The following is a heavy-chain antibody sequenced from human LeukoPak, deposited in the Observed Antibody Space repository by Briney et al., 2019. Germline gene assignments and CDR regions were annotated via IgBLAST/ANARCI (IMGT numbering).Heavy chain of an antibody. J-gene: IGHJ4*02. Sequence: SETLSLTCTVSSGSISSYYWSWIRQPPGKGLEWIGYIYYSGSTNYNPSLKSRVTISVDTSKNQFSLKLSSVTAADTAVYYCAETGSMGLRIDYWGRGTLVTVSS. D-gene: IGHD7-27*01. CDR1: SGSISSYY. CDR2: IYYSGST. V-gene: IGHV4-59*01. CDR3: AETGSMGLRIDY.